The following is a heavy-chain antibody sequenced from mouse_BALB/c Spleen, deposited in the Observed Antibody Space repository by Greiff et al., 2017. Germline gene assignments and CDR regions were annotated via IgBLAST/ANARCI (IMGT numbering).Heavy chain of an antibody. CDR1: GFTFSSYG. D-gene: IGHD2-1*01. V-gene: IGHV5-6-3*01. Sequence: DVKLVESGGGLVQPGGSLKLSCAASGFTFSSYGMSWVRQTPDKRLELVATINSNGGSTYYPDSVKGRFTISRDNDKNTLYLQMSSLKSEDTAMYDCARDGSDGNPWFAYWGQGTLVTVSA. J-gene: IGHJ3*01. CDR3: ARDGSDGNPWFAY. CDR2: INSNGGST.